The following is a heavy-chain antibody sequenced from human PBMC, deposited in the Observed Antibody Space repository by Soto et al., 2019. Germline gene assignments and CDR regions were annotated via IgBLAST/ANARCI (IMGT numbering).Heavy chain of an antibody. J-gene: IGHJ6*02. CDR2: ISYDGSNK. CDR3: AKDERRVKPYYDFWSAPRGAYYYGMDV. D-gene: IGHD3-3*01. CDR1: GFTFSSYG. Sequence: SLRLSCAASGFTFSSYGMHWVRQAPGKGLEWVAVISYDGSNKYYADSVKGRFTISRDNSKNTLYLQMNSLRAEDTAVYYCAKDERRVKPYYDFWSAPRGAYYYGMDVWGQGTTVTVSS. V-gene: IGHV3-30*18.